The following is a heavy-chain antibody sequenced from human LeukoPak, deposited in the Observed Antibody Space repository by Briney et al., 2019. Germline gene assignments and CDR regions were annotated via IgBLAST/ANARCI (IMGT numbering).Heavy chain of an antibody. Sequence: SETLSLTCAVYGGSFSGYYWGWIRQPPGKGLEWIGEINHSGSTNYNPSLKSRVTISVDTSKNQFSLKLSSVTAADTAVYYCARGYGYSSSSGPHDYWGQGTLVTVSS. V-gene: IGHV4-34*01. J-gene: IGHJ4*02. CDR3: ARGYGYSSSSGPHDY. CDR1: GGSFSGYY. D-gene: IGHD6-6*01. CDR2: INHSGST.